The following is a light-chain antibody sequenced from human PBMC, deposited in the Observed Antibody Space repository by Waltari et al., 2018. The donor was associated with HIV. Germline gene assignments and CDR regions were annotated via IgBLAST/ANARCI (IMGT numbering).Light chain of an antibody. V-gene: IGKV3-20*01. Sequence: DIVLTQSPGSLSLSPGESATLSCRASVNVGSSYLAWYQHRPGQAPRLLIYGTSKRATGIPDRFSGGGSGTDFTLTLKRLEPEDFAVYYCHQYATSPRTLGGGTKVEVK. CDR1: VNVGSSY. CDR2: GTS. CDR3: HQYATSPRT. J-gene: IGKJ4*01.